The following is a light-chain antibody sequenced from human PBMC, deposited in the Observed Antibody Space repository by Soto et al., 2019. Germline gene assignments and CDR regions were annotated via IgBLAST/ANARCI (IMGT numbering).Light chain of an antibody. J-gene: IGKJ1*01. V-gene: IGKV1-5*03. CDR2: KAS. Sequence: DIKMTQSPSTLSASVGDRVTITCRASQSIGSWLAWYQQKPGKAPKLLIYKASSLESAVPSRFSGSGSGTEFTLTISSLQPDDFATYCCQQYNSFPWTFGQGTKVEIK. CDR3: QQYNSFPWT. CDR1: QSIGSW.